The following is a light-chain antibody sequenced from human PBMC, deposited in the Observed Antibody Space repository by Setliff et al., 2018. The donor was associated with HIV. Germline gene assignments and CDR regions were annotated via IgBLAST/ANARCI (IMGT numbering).Light chain of an antibody. Sequence: QSVLTQPASVSGSPGQSITISCTGTSSDVGAYNYVSWYQQHPGKAPQLLIYEVTNRPSGVSNRFSGSKSGNTASLTISGLQAEDEADYYCSSYSINSTPYVFGTGTKVTVL. J-gene: IGLJ1*01. CDR3: SSYSINSTPYV. CDR1: SSDVGAYNY. V-gene: IGLV2-14*01. CDR2: EVT.